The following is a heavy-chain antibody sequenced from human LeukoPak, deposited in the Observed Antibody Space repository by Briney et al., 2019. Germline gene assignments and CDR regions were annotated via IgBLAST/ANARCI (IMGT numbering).Heavy chain of an antibody. CDR1: GFVFSRYG. J-gene: IGHJ6*02. Sequence: PGESLRLSCAASGFVFSRYGMNWVRQAPGKGLEWVSSISSDTTYIYYADSVKGRFTISRDNAKKSLYLQMDSLRADDTAIYYCARDGREYYYYGMDVWGQGTTVTVSS. V-gene: IGHV3-21*01. CDR2: ISSDTTYI. CDR3: ARDGREYYYYGMDV.